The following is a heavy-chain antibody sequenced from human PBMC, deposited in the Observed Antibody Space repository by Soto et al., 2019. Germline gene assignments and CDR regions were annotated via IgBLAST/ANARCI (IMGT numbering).Heavy chain of an antibody. D-gene: IGHD5-12*01. J-gene: IGHJ5*02. V-gene: IGHV4-59*01. Sequence: NPSETLSLACTVSGGSISSYYWSWIRQPPGKGVEWIGYIYYSGSTNYNPSLKSRVTVSVDTSKNQCSLKLSSGTAADEVLYYCAGAVATITVWFGPWGQGTLVTVS. CDR3: AGAVATITVWFGP. CDR1: GGSISSYY. CDR2: IYYSGST.